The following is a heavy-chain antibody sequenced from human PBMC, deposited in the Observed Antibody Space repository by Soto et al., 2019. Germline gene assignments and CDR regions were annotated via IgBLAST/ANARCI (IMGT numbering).Heavy chain of an antibody. J-gene: IGHJ3*02. CDR3: ARDGVDGDHDAFDI. D-gene: IGHD4-17*01. V-gene: IGHV3-33*01. CDR1: GLIFNKYG. Sequence: QVHLVESGGGVVQPGRSLRLSCAASGLIFNKYGMHWVRQAPGKGLEWVAAIWYDGSHRYHANSVKDRFIISRDNSKNTISLQMSSLRAEDTAVYYCARDGVDGDHDAFDIWGQGTMVTVS. CDR2: IWYDGSHR.